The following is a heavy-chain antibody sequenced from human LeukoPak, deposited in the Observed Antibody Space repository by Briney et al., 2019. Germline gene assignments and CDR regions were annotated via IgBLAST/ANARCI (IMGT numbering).Heavy chain of an antibody. D-gene: IGHD2-2*01. CDR1: GFTFSSYG. Sequence: GGSLRLSCAASGFTFSSYGMHWVRQAPGKGLEWVAVISYDGSNKYYVDSVKGRFTISRDIAKNSLYLQMNSLRAEDTAVYYCVRESRRYQLPGLNDYYYMDVWGKGTTVTVSS. CDR2: ISYDGSNK. J-gene: IGHJ6*03. CDR3: VRESRRYQLPGLNDYYYMDV. V-gene: IGHV3-30*03.